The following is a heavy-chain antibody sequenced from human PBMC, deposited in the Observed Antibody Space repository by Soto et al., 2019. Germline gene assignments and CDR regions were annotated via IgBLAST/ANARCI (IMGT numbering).Heavy chain of an antibody. Sequence: SETLSLTCTVSGGSISSNNWWSWVRQPPGKGLEWIGEIYHSGSTNYNPSLKSRVIISVDTSKNQFSLRLSSVTAADTAVYYCARYIAAPGTYYLDFWGQGTLVTAPQ. CDR1: GGSISSNNW. D-gene: IGHD6-13*01. V-gene: IGHV4-4*02. J-gene: IGHJ4*02. CDR2: IYHSGST. CDR3: ARYIAAPGTYYLDF.